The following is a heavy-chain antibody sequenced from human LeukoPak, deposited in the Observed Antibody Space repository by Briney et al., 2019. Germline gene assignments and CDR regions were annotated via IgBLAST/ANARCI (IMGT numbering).Heavy chain of an antibody. CDR3: ARAVGATRSLDY. CDR1: GYTFTGYY. D-gene: IGHD1-26*01. Sequence: ASVKVSCKASGYTFTGYYMHWVRQAPGQGLEWMGWINPNHGDTNYAQKFQDRVSMTRDTSISTAYMHLSRLRSADTAVYYCARAVGATRSLDYWGQGTLVTVSS. V-gene: IGHV1-2*02. CDR2: INPNHGDT. J-gene: IGHJ4*02.